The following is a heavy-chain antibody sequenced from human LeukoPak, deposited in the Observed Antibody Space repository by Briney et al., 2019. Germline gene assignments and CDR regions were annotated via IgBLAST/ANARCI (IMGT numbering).Heavy chain of an antibody. CDR3: ARNTWHYYYGMDV. D-gene: IGHD3-16*01. CDR1: GGSISSYY. J-gene: IGHJ6*02. Sequence: SETLSLTCTVSGGSISSYYWSWIRQPPGKGLEWIGYIYYSGSTNYNPSLKSRVTISVDTSKNQFSLKLSSVTAADTAVYYCARNTWHYYYGMDVWGQGTTVTVSS. CDR2: IYYSGST. V-gene: IGHV4-59*08.